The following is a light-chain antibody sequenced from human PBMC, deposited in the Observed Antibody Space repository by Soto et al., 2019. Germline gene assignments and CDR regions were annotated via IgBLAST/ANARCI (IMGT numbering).Light chain of an antibody. V-gene: IGKV1-5*03. CDR1: QTISGG. CDR2: KAS. Sequence: DIQMTQSPSTLSGSVGDRVTITCRASQTISGGLAWYQQKPGKAPKLLIYKASTLKSGVPSRFSGSGSGTEFTLTISSLQPDDFATYYCQHYNSYSEAFGQGTKVELK. J-gene: IGKJ1*01. CDR3: QHYNSYSEA.